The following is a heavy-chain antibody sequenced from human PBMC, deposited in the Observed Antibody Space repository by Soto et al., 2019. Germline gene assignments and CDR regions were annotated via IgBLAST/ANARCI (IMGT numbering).Heavy chain of an antibody. V-gene: IGHV1-8*01. D-gene: IGHD1-1*01. CDR3: ARSGQVGSWFDP. CDR1: GYTFTSYD. CDR2: MNPNSGNT. Sequence: ASVKVSCKAPGYTFTSYDINWVRQATGQGLEWMGWMNPNSGNTGYAQKFQGRVTMTRNTSISTAYMELSSLRSEDTAVYYCARSGQVGSWFDPWGQGTLVTSPQ. J-gene: IGHJ5*02.